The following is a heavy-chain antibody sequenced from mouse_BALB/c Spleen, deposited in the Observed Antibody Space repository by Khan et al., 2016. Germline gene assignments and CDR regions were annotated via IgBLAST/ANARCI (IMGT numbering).Heavy chain of an antibody. V-gene: IGHV5-6-4*01. CDR1: GFTFSSYT. CDR3: RRDSSGGCAY. Sequence: EVELVESGGGLVKPGGSLKLSCAASGFTFSSYTMSWVRQTPEKRLEWVATICSGGDYTYYPDTVKGRFTITRDNAKNTLYLQMRRLKSEDTDTYSVRRDSSGGCAYWSQGTLVSVSA. J-gene: IGHJ3*01. CDR2: ICSGGDYT. D-gene: IGHD3-1*01.